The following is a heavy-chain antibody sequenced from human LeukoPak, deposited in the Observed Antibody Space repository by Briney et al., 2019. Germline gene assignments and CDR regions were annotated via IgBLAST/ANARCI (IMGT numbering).Heavy chain of an antibody. Sequence: PSETLSLTCAVSGGSISSSNWWSWIRQPPGKGLEWIGEIYHSGSTNYNPSLKSRVTISVDKSKTQFSLKLSSVTAADTAVYYCASIMYYYGSGIWGQGTLVTVSS. CDR3: ASIMYYYGSGI. CDR1: GGSISSSNW. D-gene: IGHD3-10*01. V-gene: IGHV4-4*02. CDR2: IYHSGST. J-gene: IGHJ4*02.